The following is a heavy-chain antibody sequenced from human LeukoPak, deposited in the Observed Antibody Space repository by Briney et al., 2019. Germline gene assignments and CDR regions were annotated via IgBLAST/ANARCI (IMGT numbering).Heavy chain of an antibody. CDR3: ARAGRGQLWLPYWYFDL. CDR2: INPNSGGT. D-gene: IGHD5-18*01. CDR1: GYTFTGYY. V-gene: IGHV1-2*02. J-gene: IGHJ2*01. Sequence: GASVKVSCKASGYTFTGYYMHWVRQAPGQGLEWMGWINPNSGGTNCAQKFQGRVTMTRDTSISTAYMELSRLRSDDTAVYYCARAGRGQLWLPYWYFDLWGRGTLVTVSS.